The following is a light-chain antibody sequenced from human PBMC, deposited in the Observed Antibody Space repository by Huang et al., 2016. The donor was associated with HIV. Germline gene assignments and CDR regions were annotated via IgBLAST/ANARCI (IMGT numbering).Light chain of an antibody. CDR1: QSLVHSDGNTY. J-gene: IGKJ1*01. Sequence: DVVMTQSPLSLPVTLGQPASISCRSSQSLVHSDGNTYLNWFQQRPGQSPRRLSYKVSNRDSGVPDRFSGSGSGTDFTLKISRVEAEDVGVYYCMQPIHWPLTFGQGTKVEIK. CDR2: KVS. V-gene: IGKV2-30*02. CDR3: MQPIHWPLT.